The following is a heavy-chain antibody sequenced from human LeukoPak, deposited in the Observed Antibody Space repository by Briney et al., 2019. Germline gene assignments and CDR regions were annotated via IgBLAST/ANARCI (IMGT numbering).Heavy chain of an antibody. D-gene: IGHD2-21*01. J-gene: IGHJ4*02. CDR1: GITFSNSW. CDR2: IRPDGSEG. V-gene: IGHV3-7*01. CDR3: ARDVAYSAFDY. Sequence: PGGSLRLSCTTSGITFSNSWMSWVRQAPGKGLEWVATIRPDGSEGYYADSVRSRFTISRDNSKNSFYLQMSSLRAEDTGVFYCARDVAYSAFDYWGQGTLVTVSS.